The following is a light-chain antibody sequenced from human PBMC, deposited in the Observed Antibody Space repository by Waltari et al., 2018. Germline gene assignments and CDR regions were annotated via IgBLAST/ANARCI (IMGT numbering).Light chain of an antibody. V-gene: IGLV1-44*01. J-gene: IGLJ3*02. CDR1: ASNIGDNV. CDR2: RND. CDR3: ATWDDSPNGHWV. Sequence: QSVLTQPPSASGTPGQRVTISCSGRASNIGDNVVNWYQQFPGKAPTLVIYRNDPPPSGVPDRFSGSKSGTSASLAISGLQSEDEADYYCATWDDSPNGHWVFGGGTKVTVL.